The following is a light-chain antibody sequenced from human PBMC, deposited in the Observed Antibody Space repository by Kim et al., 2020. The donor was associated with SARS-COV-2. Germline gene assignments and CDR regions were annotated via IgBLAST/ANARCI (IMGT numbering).Light chain of an antibody. V-gene: IGLV1-44*01. J-gene: IGLJ3*02. CDR1: RSNIGTKV. CDR3: AAWDDSLNGSV. CDR2: SND. Sequence: QRVTISCSRSRSNIGTKVVNWYQQLPGTAPKRLIYSNDYRPSGVPDRFSGSKSGTSASLDISGLQSEDEADYYCAAWDDSLNGSVFGGGTQLTVL.